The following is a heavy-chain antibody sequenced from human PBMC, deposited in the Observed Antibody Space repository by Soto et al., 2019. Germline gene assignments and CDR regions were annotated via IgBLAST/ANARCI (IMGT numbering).Heavy chain of an antibody. CDR2: IYYSGST. J-gene: IGHJ3*02. CDR1: GGSISSYY. Sequence: SETLSLTCTVSGGSISSYYWSWIRQPPGKGLEWIGYIYYSGSTNYNPSLKTRVTISVDTSKNQFSLKRSSVTAADTAVYYCARVRKSWGYYYDPDAFDIWGQGTMVTVSS. D-gene: IGHD3-22*01. CDR3: ARVRKSWGYYYDPDAFDI. V-gene: IGHV4-59*01.